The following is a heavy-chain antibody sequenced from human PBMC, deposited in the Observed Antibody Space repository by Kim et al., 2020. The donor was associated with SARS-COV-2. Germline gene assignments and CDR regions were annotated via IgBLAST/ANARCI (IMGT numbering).Heavy chain of an antibody. Sequence: VKGRFTISRDKSKNTLYLQMNSLRAEDTAVYYCAKDLGVGAYYYGSGSNAWGQGTLVTVSS. D-gene: IGHD3-10*01. CDR3: AKDLGVGAYYYGSGSNA. V-gene: IGHV3-33*03. J-gene: IGHJ5*02.